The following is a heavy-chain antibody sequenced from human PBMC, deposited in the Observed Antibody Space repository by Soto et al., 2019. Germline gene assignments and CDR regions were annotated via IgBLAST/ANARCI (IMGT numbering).Heavy chain of an antibody. D-gene: IGHD5-18*01. CDR1: GYTFTSYG. Sequence: ASVKVSCKASGYTFTSYGISWVRQAPGQGLEWMGWISAYNGNTNYAQKLQGRVTMTTDTSTSTAYMELRSLRSDDTAVYYCARDLVDTAMVWLPPRNPLDYWGQAPLVTVSS. CDR2: ISAYNGNT. CDR3: ARDLVDTAMVWLPPRNPLDY. V-gene: IGHV1-18*01. J-gene: IGHJ4*02.